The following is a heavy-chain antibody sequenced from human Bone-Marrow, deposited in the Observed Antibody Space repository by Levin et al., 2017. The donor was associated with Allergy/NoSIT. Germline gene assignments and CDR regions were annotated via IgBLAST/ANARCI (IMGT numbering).Heavy chain of an antibody. Sequence: GGSLRLSCAASGFTFSSYGMHWVRQAPGKGLEWVAVVWYDGTKKFYTDSVKGRFTIARDNFKNTLDLQMKNLRAEDTAVYYFARDGFSSWNPSYSPAYYYDNVAVWRKGTTVTVSS. J-gene: IGHJ6*03. D-gene: IGHD2-21*01. V-gene: IGHV3-33*01. CDR1: GFTFSSYG. CDR3: ARDGFSSWNPSYSPAYYYDNVAV. CDR2: VWYDGTKK.